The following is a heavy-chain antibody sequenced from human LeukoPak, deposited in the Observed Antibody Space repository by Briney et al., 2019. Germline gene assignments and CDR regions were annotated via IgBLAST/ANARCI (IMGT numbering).Heavy chain of an antibody. V-gene: IGHV3-23*01. CDR1: GFTFSSYA. D-gene: IGHD3-9*01. CDR3: AKGRNVLRYPYGMDV. CDR2: ISGSGGST. Sequence: GGSLRLSCAASGFTFSSYAMRWVRQAPGKGLEWVSTISGSGGSTYYADSVKGRFTISRDNSKDTLYLQMNSLRAEDTAVYYCAKGRNVLRYPYGMDVWGQGATVTVSS. J-gene: IGHJ6*02.